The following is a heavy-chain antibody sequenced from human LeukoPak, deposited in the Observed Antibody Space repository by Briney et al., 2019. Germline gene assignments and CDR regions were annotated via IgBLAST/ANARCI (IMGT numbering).Heavy chain of an antibody. D-gene: IGHD3-22*01. V-gene: IGHV3-33*03. CDR3: AIDSSGLFDY. CDR1: GFTFTNYG. J-gene: IGHJ4*02. Sequence: GRSLRLSCAASGFTFTNYGMHWVRQAPGKGLEWVAVIWYDGSNQYYADSVKGRFTISRDNAKNSLYLQMNSLRAEDTAVYYCAIDSSGLFDYWGQGTLVTVSS. CDR2: IWYDGSNQ.